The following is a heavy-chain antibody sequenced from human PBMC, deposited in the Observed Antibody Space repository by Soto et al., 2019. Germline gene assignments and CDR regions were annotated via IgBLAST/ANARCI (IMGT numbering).Heavy chain of an antibody. CDR2: IGTAGDP. CDR1: GFTFSSYD. CDR3: ARGRHDSSGYDAFDI. J-gene: IGHJ3*02. V-gene: IGHV3-13*05. Sequence: GGSLRLSCAASGFTFSSYDMHWVRQATGKGLEWVSAIGTAGDPYYPGSVKGRFTISRENAKNSLYLQMNSLRAGDTAVYSCARGRHDSSGYDAFDIWGQGTMVTVSS. D-gene: IGHD3-22*01.